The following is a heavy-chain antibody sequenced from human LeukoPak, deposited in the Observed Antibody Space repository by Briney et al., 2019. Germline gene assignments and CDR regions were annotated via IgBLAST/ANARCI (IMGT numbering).Heavy chain of an antibody. J-gene: IGHJ4*02. CDR3: AIDLGWSSSH. CDR2: INPTGGT. Sequence: ASVKVSCKASGYTFTGHYMNWVRLAPGQGLEWMGWINPTGGTTYSQKFQDRVTMTRDTSINTAYMELSGLRSDDTAVYYCAIDLGWSSSHWGQGTLVTVPS. CDR1: GYTFTGHY. V-gene: IGHV1-2*02. D-gene: IGHD6-6*01.